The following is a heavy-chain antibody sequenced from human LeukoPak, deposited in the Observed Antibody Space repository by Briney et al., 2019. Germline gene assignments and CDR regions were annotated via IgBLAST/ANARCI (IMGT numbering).Heavy chain of an antibody. CDR3: ARQRGSGCLDY. CDR1: GFTFNNYN. J-gene: IGHJ4*02. Sequence: GGSLRLSCAASGFTFNNYNMHWVRQAPGQGLEWVAFIQHDGSIKYHADSVKGRFTISRDNAKNSLSLQMNSLRAEDTAVYYCARQRGSGCLDYWGQGTLVTVSS. V-gene: IGHV3-30*02. CDR2: IQHDGSIK. D-gene: IGHD6-19*01.